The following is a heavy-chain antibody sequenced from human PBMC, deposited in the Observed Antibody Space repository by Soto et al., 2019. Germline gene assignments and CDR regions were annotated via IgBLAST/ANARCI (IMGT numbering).Heavy chain of an antibody. V-gene: IGHV5-51*01. CDR1: GYTFTRYW. CDR2: IFPDDSDI. CDR3: VRRIAWYYFDS. J-gene: IGHJ4*02. Sequence: GESLKISCKASGYTFTRYWIGWVRQKPGQGLEWLGVIFPDDSDIRYNPSFRGQVTISADKSVNTVYLQWIGLKASDTAIYYCVRRIAWYYFDSWGQGTPVTVS. D-gene: IGHD6-13*01.